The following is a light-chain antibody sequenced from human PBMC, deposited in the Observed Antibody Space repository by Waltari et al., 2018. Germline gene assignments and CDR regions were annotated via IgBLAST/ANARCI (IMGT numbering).Light chain of an antibody. J-gene: IGKJ4*01. CDR3: MVITHWPPSLT. CDR1: QSLPYRDGNTY. CDR2: KVS. Sequence: DVVMTQSPLSFPVTLRQRASLSCRPSQSLPYRDGNTYLNWVHQRPGQSATRLIYKVSSRDSGVPGRFSGSGSGTDFTLTISRVEAEAVWTYVCMVITHWPPSLTFGGGTKVEIK. V-gene: IGKV2-30*01.